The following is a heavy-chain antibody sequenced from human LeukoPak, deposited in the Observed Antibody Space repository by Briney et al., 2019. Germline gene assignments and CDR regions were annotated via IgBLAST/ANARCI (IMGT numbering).Heavy chain of an antibody. CDR1: GFTFNNYN. V-gene: IGHV3-21*01. CDR3: ARGLRHASRGGYHYYYMDV. J-gene: IGHJ6*03. D-gene: IGHD3-10*01. CDR2: ITSSGAYI. Sequence: GGSLRLSCAASGFTFNNYNMNWVRQAPGKALEWVSSITSSGAYIYYADSVKGRFTISRDNAKNSLYLQMNSLRAEDTAVYYCARGLRHASRGGYHYYYMDVWGKGTTVTVSS.